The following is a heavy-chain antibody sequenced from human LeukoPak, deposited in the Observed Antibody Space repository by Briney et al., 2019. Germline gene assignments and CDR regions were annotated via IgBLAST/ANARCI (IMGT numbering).Heavy chain of an antibody. V-gene: IGHV1-2*02. Sequence: GASVNVSCKASGYTFTGDFIHWVRQAPGQGLEWMGWINSDSGGTNYARKFQGRVTMTRDTSISTAYMELNSLRSDDTAVFYCARWNIATRRGENWFDPWGQGTLVTVSS. D-gene: IGHD6-6*01. J-gene: IGHJ5*02. CDR3: ARWNIATRRGENWFDP. CDR1: GYTFTGDF. CDR2: INSDSGGT.